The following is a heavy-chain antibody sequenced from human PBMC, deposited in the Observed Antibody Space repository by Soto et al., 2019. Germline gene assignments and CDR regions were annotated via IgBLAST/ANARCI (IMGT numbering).Heavy chain of an antibody. J-gene: IGHJ3*02. CDR3: ARGTRGTLGGAFDI. CDR2: IYYSGST. V-gene: IGHV4-59*01. D-gene: IGHD2-2*01. CDR1: GGSISSYY. Sequence: SETLSLTCTVSGGSISSYYWSWIWQPPGKGLEWIRYIYYSGSTNYNPSLKSRVTISVDTSKNQFSLKLSSVTAADTAVYYCARGTRGTLGGAFDIWGQGTMVTVSS.